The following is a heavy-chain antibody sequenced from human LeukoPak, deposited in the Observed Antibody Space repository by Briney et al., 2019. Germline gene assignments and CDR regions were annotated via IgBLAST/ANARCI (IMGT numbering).Heavy chain of an antibody. CDR3: ARAAIPDYYDSSFYYIGY. V-gene: IGHV1-18*01. CDR2: ISAYNGNT. J-gene: IGHJ4*02. D-gene: IGHD3-22*01. CDR1: GYTFTSYG. Sequence: GASVKVSCKASGYTFTSYGISWVRQAPGQGLEWVGWISAYNGNTKYAQKFQGRVTMTTDTSTSTAYMELRSLRSDDTAVYYCARAAIPDYYDSSFYYIGYWGQGTLVTVSS.